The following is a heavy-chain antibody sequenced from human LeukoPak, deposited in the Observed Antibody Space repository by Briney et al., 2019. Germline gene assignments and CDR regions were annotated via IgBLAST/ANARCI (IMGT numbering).Heavy chain of an antibody. CDR1: GFTFSSYT. Sequence: GGSLRLSCVASGFTFSSYTMNWVRQAPGKGLAWVSYISSNGSSIYYADPVKGRFTISRDNAKNSLYLQMSSLRAEDTAVYYCASLNLLLWFGDDYWGQGTLVTVSS. CDR2: ISSNGSSI. CDR3: ASLNLLLWFGDDY. D-gene: IGHD3-10*01. J-gene: IGHJ4*02. V-gene: IGHV3-48*01.